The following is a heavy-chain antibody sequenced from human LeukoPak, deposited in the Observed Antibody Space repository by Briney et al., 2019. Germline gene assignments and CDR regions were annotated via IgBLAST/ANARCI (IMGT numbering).Heavy chain of an antibody. V-gene: IGHV7-4-1*02. CDR3: ARELPPEYSSSWYSNWFDP. Sequence: ASVKVSCKASGYTFTSYAMNWVRQAPGQGLEWMGWINTSTGNPTYAQGFTGRFVFSLDTSVSTAYLQISSLKAEDTAVYYCARELPPEYSSSWYSNWFDPWGQGTLVTVSS. CDR2: INTSTGNP. CDR1: GYTFTSYA. D-gene: IGHD6-13*01. J-gene: IGHJ5*02.